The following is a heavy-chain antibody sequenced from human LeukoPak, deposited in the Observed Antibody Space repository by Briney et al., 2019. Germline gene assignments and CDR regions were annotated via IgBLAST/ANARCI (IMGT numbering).Heavy chain of an antibody. D-gene: IGHD6-13*01. CDR2: IYHSGST. V-gene: IGHV4-30-2*01. CDR3: ARVIAAAGAFDI. J-gene: IGHJ3*02. Sequence: KASQTLSLTCTVSGGSISSGGYYWSWIRQPPGKGLEWIGYIYHSGSTYYNPSLKSGVTISVDRSKNQFSLKLSSVTAADTAVYYCARVIAAAGAFDIWGQGTMVTVSS. CDR1: GGSISSGGYY.